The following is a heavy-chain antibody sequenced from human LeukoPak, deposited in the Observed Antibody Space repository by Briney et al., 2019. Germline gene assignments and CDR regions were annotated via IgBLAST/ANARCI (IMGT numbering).Heavy chain of an antibody. CDR2: ISAYNGNT. CDR3: ARDPAYYYDSSGCDY. D-gene: IGHD3-22*01. V-gene: IGHV1-18*01. CDR1: GYTFTSYG. Sequence: GASVTVSCKASGYTFTSYGISWLRPAPGQGLEWMGWISAYNGNTNYAQKLQGRVTMTTDTSTSTAYMELRSLRSDDTAVYYCARDPAYYYDSSGCDYWGQGTLVTVSS. J-gene: IGHJ4*02.